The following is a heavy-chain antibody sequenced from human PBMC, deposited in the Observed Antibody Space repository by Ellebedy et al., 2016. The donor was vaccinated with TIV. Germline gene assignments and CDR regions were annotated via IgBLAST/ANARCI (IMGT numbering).Heavy chain of an antibody. CDR1: GYIFTSHG. D-gene: IGHD6-13*01. CDR3: ASSGSTWYEITGS. Sequence: ASVKVSCXASGYIFTSHGINWVRQAPGQGPEWMGWISAYNDNTNYAQKFQGRVTMTTDTSTSTAYMELRSLRSDDTAVYYCASSGSTWYEITGSWGQGTLVTVSS. CDR2: ISAYNDNT. J-gene: IGHJ4*02. V-gene: IGHV1-18*01.